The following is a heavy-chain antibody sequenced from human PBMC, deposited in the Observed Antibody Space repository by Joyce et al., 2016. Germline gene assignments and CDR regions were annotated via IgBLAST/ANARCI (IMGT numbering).Heavy chain of an antibody. CDR1: GLTTSYVW. CDR2: IRRKSDGATT. V-gene: IGHV3-15*01. CDR3: TTEGGSYYYDSRGYFSPLDFQN. Sequence: EVQLVESGGGLVKPGGSLRLSCAASGLTTSYVWRSWVRQGQGKGLEWVGRIRRKSDGATTDYAAPVKGRFTISRDDSKNTLYLQMNSLKTEDTAVYYCTTEGGSYYYDSRGYFSPLDFQNWGQGTLVTVSS. J-gene: IGHJ1*01. D-gene: IGHD3-22*01.